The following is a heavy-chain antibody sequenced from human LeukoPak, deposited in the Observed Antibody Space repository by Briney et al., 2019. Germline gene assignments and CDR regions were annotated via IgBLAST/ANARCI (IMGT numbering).Heavy chain of an antibody. D-gene: IGHD1-26*01. CDR2: IYDSGST. V-gene: IGHV4-59*08. CDR3: ARHGGPSGSYQFDY. Sequence: SETLSLTCTGSGGSISTYYWSWIRQPPGKGLEYIGYIYDSGSTNYDPSFESRVTISVDTSKNQFSLKLSSVTAADTAVYYCARHGGPSGSYQFDYWGQGSLVTVSS. CDR1: GGSISTYY. J-gene: IGHJ4*02.